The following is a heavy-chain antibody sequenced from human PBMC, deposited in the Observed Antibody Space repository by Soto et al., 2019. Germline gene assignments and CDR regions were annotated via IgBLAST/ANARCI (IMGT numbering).Heavy chain of an antibody. D-gene: IGHD6-19*01. CDR3: AGGSVAGTMRDVDY. CDR2: IYHSGST. Sequence: SETLSLTCAVSGGSIRSGGFSWSWIRQPPGKGLEWIGYIYHSGSTYYNPSLKSRVTISVDRSKSQFSLMLASVTAADTAVYYCAGGSVAGTMRDVDYWGQGILVTVSS. CDR1: GGSIRSGGFS. J-gene: IGHJ4*02. V-gene: IGHV4-30-2*01.